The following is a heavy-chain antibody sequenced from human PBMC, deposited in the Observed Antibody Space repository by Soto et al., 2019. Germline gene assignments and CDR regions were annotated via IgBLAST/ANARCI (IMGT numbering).Heavy chain of an antibody. J-gene: IGHJ1*01. CDR1: GFTFSTYW. Sequence: EVQLVESGGGLVQPGGSLRLSCAASGFTFSTYWMHWVRQAPGKGLVWVSRINSDGSSTSYADSVKGRFTISRDNAKNTLYLQMNSLRAEDTAVYYCAREEAGSRYFQHWGQGTLVTVSS. CDR3: AREEAGSRYFQH. CDR2: INSDGSST. D-gene: IGHD3-10*01. V-gene: IGHV3-74*01.